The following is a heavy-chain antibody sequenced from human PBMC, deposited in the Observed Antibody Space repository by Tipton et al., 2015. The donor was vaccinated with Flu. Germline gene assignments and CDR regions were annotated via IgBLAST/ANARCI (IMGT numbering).Heavy chain of an antibody. Sequence: TLSLTCSVSGDSIGSGYYWVWIRQPPGKGLEWIGNIYHSGSTYYNPSLKSRVTISVDTSKNQFSLKLSSVTAADTALYYCARTGGIYYASGFDIWGQGTMVTVSS. D-gene: IGHD1-26*01. CDR2: IYHSGST. CDR3: ARTGGIYYASGFDI. J-gene: IGHJ3*02. V-gene: IGHV4-38-2*01. CDR1: GDSIGSGYY.